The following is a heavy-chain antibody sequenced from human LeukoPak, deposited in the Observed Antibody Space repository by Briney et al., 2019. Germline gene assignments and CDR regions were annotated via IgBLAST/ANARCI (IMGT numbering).Heavy chain of an antibody. CDR3: ARGAANYDFWSGYEAFDY. CDR2: ISAYNGNT. D-gene: IGHD3-3*01. J-gene: IGHJ4*02. CDR1: GYTFASYG. Sequence: ASVKVSCKASGYTFASYGISWVRQAPGQGLEWMGWISAYNGNTNYAQKLQGRVTMTTDTSTSTAYMELRSLRSDDTAVYYCARGAANYDFWSGYEAFDYWGQGTLVTVSS. V-gene: IGHV1-18*01.